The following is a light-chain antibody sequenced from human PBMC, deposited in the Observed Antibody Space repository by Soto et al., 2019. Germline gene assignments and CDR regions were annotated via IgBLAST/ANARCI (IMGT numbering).Light chain of an antibody. CDR3: QSYDSSIVV. J-gene: IGLJ2*01. V-gene: IGLV6-57*04. CDR1: SGSIASNY. CDR2: EDN. Sequence: NFMLTQPHSVSESPGKTVTISCTRSSGSIASNYVQWYQQRPGSAPTTVIYEDNQRPSGVPDRFSGSIDSSSNSASLTISGLKTEDEADYYCQSYDSSIVVFDGGTQLTVL.